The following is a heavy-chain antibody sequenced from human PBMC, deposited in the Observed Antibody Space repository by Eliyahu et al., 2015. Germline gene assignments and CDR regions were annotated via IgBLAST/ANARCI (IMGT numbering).Heavy chain of an antibody. CDR1: GGTFNSYE. D-gene: IGHD6-6*01. V-gene: IGHV1-69*04. CDR3: ARGIAALRQGVGPPLDY. Sequence: QVQLVQSGAEVKKPGSSVKVSCKASGGTFNSYEITWVRQAPGQGLEWMGRIIPILGITNYAQKLQGRVTITADKSTSTAYMELSSLRSEDTAVYYCARGIAALRQGVGPPLDYWGQGTLVTVSS. J-gene: IGHJ4*02. CDR2: IIPILGIT.